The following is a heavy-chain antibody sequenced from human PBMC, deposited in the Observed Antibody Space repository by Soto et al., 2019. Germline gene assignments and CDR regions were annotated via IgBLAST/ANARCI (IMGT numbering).Heavy chain of an antibody. J-gene: IGHJ6*02. V-gene: IGHV1-2*04. Sequence: ASVKVSCKASGYTFTGYYMHWVRQAPGQGLEWMGWINPNSGGTNYAQKFQGWVTMTRDTSISTAYMELSRLRSDDTAVYYCARSGYDHLGRDDYYYYGMDVWGQGTTVTVSS. CDR2: INPNSGGT. CDR3: ARSGYDHLGRDDYYYYGMDV. D-gene: IGHD5-12*01. CDR1: GYTFTGYY.